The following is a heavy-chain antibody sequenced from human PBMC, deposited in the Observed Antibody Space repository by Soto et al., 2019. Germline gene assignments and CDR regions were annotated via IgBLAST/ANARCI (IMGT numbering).Heavy chain of an antibody. CDR2: IIPILGIA. CDR1: GGTFSSYT. V-gene: IGHV1-69*02. Sequence: QVQLVQSGAEVQKPGSSVKVSCKASGGTFSSYTISWVRQAPGQGLEWMGRIIPILGIANYAQKFQGRVTITADKSTSTAYMELSSLRSEDTAVYYCARGTVVPAAINYYYMDVWGKGTTVTVSS. CDR3: ARGTVVPAAINYYYMDV. D-gene: IGHD2-2*01. J-gene: IGHJ6*03.